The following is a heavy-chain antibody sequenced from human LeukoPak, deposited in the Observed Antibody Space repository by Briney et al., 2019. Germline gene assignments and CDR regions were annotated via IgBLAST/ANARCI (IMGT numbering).Heavy chain of an antibody. D-gene: IGHD2-2*01. CDR1: GYTFTTYG. CDR3: ARGEVSASLYYFDF. J-gene: IGHJ4*02. V-gene: IGHV1-18*01. CDR2: VSGYTGNT. Sequence: GASVKVSCKTSGYTFTTYGVSWARQAPGQGLEWMGWVSGYTGNTNYAERFQGRVTMTTDTSTTTVYMELTSLRSDDTAVYYCARGEVSASLYYFDFWGQGTLVTVS.